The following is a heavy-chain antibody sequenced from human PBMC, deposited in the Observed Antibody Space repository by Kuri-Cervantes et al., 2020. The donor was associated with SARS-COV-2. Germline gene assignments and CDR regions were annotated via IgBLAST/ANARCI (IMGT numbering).Heavy chain of an antibody. V-gene: IGHV3-13*05. CDR1: GFTFSSYD. CDR2: IGTAGDP. Sequence: GESLKISCAASGFTFSSYDMHWVRQATGKGLEWVSAIGTAGDPYYPGSVKGRFTISRENAKNSLYLQMNSLRAEDTAVYYCARELPYYGMDVWGQGTTVTVSS. CDR3: ARELPYYGMDV. J-gene: IGHJ6*01. D-gene: IGHD2-21*02.